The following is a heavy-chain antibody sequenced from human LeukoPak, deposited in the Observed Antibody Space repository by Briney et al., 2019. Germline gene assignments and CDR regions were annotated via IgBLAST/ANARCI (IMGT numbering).Heavy chain of an antibody. V-gene: IGHV1-18*01. J-gene: IGHJ3*02. D-gene: IGHD3-3*01. CDR3: ARTNYDFWSGYPDAFDI. CDR2: INPNSGGT. Sequence: ASVKVSCKASGYTFTSYDINWVRQATGQGLEWMGWINPNSGGTNYAQKLQGRVTMTTDTSTSTAYMELRSLRSDDTAVYYCARTNYDFWSGYPDAFDIWGQGTMVTVSS. CDR1: GYTFTSYD.